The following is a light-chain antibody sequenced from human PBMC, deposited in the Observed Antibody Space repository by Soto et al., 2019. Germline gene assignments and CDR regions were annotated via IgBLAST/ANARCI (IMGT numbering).Light chain of an antibody. CDR2: DAS. Sequence: VLPQSPATLSLSPAPRATLSCTASQSFSSILAWYQQKPGQAPRLLIYDASNRATGIPARFSGSGSGTDFTLTISRLEPEDFAVYYCQQHHNSPPTFGQGTKVDI. V-gene: IGKV3-11*01. CDR3: QQHHNSPPT. CDR1: QSFSSI. J-gene: IGKJ1*01.